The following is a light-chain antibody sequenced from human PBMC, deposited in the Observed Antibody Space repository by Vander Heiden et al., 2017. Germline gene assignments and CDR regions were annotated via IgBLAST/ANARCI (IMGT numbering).Light chain of an antibody. J-gene: IGKJ1*01. CDR1: QSVLHRTNNKNH. Sequence: DTVMTHSPYPLAPSLGGGSTIHCKSSQSVLHRTNNKNHLAWYQQKLGQPPKLLIYWASTRESGVPDRFSGSGSGTDFTLTISSLQAEDVAVYYCQQYYSTTWTFGQGTKVEIK. CDR2: WAS. V-gene: IGKV4-1*01. CDR3: QQYYSTTWT.